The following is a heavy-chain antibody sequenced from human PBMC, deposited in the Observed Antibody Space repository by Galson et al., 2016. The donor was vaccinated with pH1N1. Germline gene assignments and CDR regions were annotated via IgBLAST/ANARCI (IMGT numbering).Heavy chain of an antibody. J-gene: IGHJ5*02. CDR3: ARLSGSRWSDP. V-gene: IGHV1-18*01. Sequence: QSGAEVKEPGASVKVSCKASGSMFTSYGITWVRQAPGQGLEWMGLISGYNGNTNYAQKFRGRLTMTTDTSTTTAYMELRSLRSDDTAFYYCARLSGSRWSDPWGQGTLVTVSS. D-gene: IGHD4-23*01. CDR2: ISGYNGNT. CDR1: GSMFTSYG.